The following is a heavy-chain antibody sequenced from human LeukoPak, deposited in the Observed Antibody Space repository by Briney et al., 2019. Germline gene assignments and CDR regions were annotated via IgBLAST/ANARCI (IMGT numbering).Heavy chain of an antibody. CDR3: ARGAYGTTVTTYYYYYGMDV. D-gene: IGHD4-11*01. CDR2: GST. J-gene: IGHJ6*02. Sequence: GSTNYNPSLKSRVTISVDTSKNQFSLKLSSVTAADTAVYYCARGAYGTTVTTYYYYYGMDVWGQGTTVTVSS. V-gene: IGHV4-34*01.